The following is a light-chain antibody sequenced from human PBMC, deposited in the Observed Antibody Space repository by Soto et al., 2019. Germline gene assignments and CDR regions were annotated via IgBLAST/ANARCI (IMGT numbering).Light chain of an antibody. CDR2: GNT. CDR3: WSLDSSLSVV. CDR1: SSNIGAGYD. Sequence: QSVLTQPPSVSGAPGQRVTISCTGSSSNIGAGYDVHWYQQLPGRAPKLLIYGNTNRPSGVPDRFSGSKSGTSASLAITGLQAEDGADYYCWSLDSSLSVVFGGGTKVTVL. J-gene: IGLJ2*01. V-gene: IGLV1-40*01.